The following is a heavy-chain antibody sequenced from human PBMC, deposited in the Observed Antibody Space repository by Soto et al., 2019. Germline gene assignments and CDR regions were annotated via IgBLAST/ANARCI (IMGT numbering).Heavy chain of an antibody. J-gene: IGHJ6*02. V-gene: IGHV3-15*01. Sequence: GGSLRLSCTASGLRFTRAWMSWVRQAPGKGLEWVGRIKSKADGGTTGYVAPVKGRFTISRDDSKNTVYLQMNSLKTEDTAVYYCTNSADYNYGMDVWGHAISVSV. CDR3: TNSADYNYGMDV. D-gene: IGHD5-12*01. CDR2: IKSKADGGTT. CDR1: GLRFTRAW.